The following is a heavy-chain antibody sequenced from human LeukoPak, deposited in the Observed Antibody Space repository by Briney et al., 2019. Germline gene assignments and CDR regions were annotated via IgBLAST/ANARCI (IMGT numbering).Heavy chain of an antibody. Sequence: SETLSLTCAVYGGSFSGYYWSWIRQPPGKGLEWIGEINHSGSTNYNPSLKSRVTISVDTSKNQFSLKLSSVTAADTAVYYCARKGIVVPAAMSWVGYLDYWGQGTLVTVSS. D-gene: IGHD2-2*01. J-gene: IGHJ4*02. V-gene: IGHV4-34*01. CDR1: GGSFSGYY. CDR3: ARKGIVVPAAMSWVGYLDY. CDR2: INHSGST.